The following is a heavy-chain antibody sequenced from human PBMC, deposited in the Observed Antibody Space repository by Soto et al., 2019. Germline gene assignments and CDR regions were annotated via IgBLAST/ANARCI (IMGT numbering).Heavy chain of an antibody. CDR1: GFTFSTYA. CDR2: ISRDGYDI. J-gene: IGHJ3*02. V-gene: IGHV3-23*01. D-gene: IGHD3-22*01. CDR3: ASRYYYDSSGYRPDDAFDI. Sequence: EVQLLESGGGLIQPGGSLRLSCAASGFTFSTYAMSWVRQAPGKGLEWVSAISRDGYDIYYAESVKGRFTISRDNSKNTLYLQMNSLRAEDTAVYYCASRYYYDSSGYRPDDAFDIWGQGTMVTVSS.